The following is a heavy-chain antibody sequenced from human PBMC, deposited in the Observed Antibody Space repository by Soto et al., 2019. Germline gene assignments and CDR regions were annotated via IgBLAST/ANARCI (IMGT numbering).Heavy chain of an antibody. D-gene: IGHD2-8*01. J-gene: IGHJ5*02. CDR3: ARPKLNGVCCNNWFDP. CDR2: INPNSGGT. CDR1: GYTFTNYY. Sequence: GASVKVSCKASGYTFTNYYMHWVRQAPGQGLEWMGWINPNSGGTNYAQKFQGRVTMTRDTPISTAYMELSRLRSDDTAVYYCARPKLNGVCCNNWFDPWGQGTLVTVSS. V-gene: IGHV1-2*02.